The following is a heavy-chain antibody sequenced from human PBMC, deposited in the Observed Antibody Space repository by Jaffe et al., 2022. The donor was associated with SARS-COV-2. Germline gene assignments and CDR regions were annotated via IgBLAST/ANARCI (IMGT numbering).Heavy chain of an antibody. CDR3: ARESMPQGFNPVVVTAMGAFDI. V-gene: IGHV1-46*04. D-gene: IGHD2-21*02. J-gene: IGHJ3*02. Sequence: QVQLVQSGAEVKKPGASVKVSCKASGYTFTSYYMHWVRQAPGQGLEWMGIINPSGGSTSYAQKLQGRVTMTRDTSTSTVYMELSSLRSEDTAVYYCARESMPQGFNPVVVTAMGAFDIWGQGTMVTVSS. CDR2: INPSGGST. CDR1: GYTFTSYY.